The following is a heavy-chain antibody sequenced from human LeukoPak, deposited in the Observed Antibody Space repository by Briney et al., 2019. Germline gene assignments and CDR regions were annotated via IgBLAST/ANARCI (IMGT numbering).Heavy chain of an antibody. CDR1: GGSISSYY. D-gene: IGHD3-10*01. CDR2: IYYSGST. J-gene: IGHJ4*02. Sequence: PSETLSLTCTVSGGSISSYYWSWIRQSPGKGLEWIGYIYYSGSTNYNPSLKSRVTISVDTSKNQFSLKLSSVTAADTAVYYCARSRGYYGSGSWALYYFDYWGQGTLVTVSS. CDR3: ARSRGYYGSGSWALYYFDY. V-gene: IGHV4-59*01.